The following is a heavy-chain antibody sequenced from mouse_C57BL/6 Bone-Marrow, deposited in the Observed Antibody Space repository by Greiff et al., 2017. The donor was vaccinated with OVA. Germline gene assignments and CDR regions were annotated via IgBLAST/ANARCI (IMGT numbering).Heavy chain of an antibody. V-gene: IGHV5-4*01. CDR3: ARDLDITSS. Sequence: EVQRVESGGGLVKPGGSLKLSCAASGFTFSSYAMSWVRQTPEKRLEWVATISDGGSYTYYPDNVKGRFTISRDNAKNNLYLQMSHLKSEDTAMYYCARDLDITSSGGQGTTLTVSS. CDR1: GFTFSSYA. D-gene: IGHD1-1*01. J-gene: IGHJ2*01. CDR2: ISDGGSYT.